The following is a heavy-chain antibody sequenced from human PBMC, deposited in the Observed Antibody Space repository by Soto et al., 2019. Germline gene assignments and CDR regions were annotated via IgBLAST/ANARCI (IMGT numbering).Heavy chain of an antibody. Sequence: QVQLVKSGAEVKKPGASVKVSCKASRDTFTSDYLHWVLHAPGQGLEWMGRITPYRVTTNYAQKFQGGGTITTDTTTTTVYMELSSRRSEDTAEYYCAGVRMAVSRRDAFAVWGQGTMVTVSS. J-gene: IGHJ3*01. CDR1: RDTFTSDY. V-gene: IGHV1-46*01. D-gene: IGHD2-2*01. CDR3: AGVRMAVSRRDAFAV. CDR2: ITPYRVTT.